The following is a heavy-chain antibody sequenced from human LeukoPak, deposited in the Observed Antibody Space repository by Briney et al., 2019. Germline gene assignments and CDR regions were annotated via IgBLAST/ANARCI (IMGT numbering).Heavy chain of an antibody. J-gene: IGHJ4*02. CDR2: TNSGGTST. V-gene: IGHV3-23*01. CDR1: GFPFSDFS. Sequence: QPGGSLRLSRATSGFPFSDFSMSWVRQAPGKGLEWISTTNSGGTSTYYAESVKGRFTISRHNSKNTLYLQMSSLRVEDTAVYYCAKQSYARSLGEGGPGTLVSVSS. CDR3: AKQSYARSLGE. D-gene: IGHD2-8*01.